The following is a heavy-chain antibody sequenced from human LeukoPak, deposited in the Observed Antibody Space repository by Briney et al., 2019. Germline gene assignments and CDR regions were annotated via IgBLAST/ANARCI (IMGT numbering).Heavy chain of an antibody. V-gene: IGHV3-74*01. J-gene: IGHJ5*02. CDR1: GFTFSSHW. D-gene: IGHD2-2*01. CDR3: AKSGGYCSSASCYPNWFDP. Sequence: GGSLRLSCAASGFTFSSHWMYWVRQAPGKGLAWVSRISSDGSDISYADSVKGRFTISRDNSKNTLYLQMNTLRAEDSALYYCAKSGGYCSSASCYPNWFDPWGQGTLVTVSS. CDR2: ISSDGSDI.